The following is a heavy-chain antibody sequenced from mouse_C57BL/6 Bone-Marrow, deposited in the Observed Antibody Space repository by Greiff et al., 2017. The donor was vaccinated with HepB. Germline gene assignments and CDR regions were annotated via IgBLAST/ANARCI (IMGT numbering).Heavy chain of an antibody. CDR2: ISDGGSYT. Sequence: EVKVVESGGGLVKPGGSLKLSCAASGFTFSSYAMSWVRQTPEKRLEWVATISDGGSYTYYPDNVKGRFTISRDNAKNNLYLQMSHLKSEDTAMDYCARVGYGSSYGAMDYWGQGTSVTVSS. D-gene: IGHD1-1*01. CDR3: ARVGYGSSYGAMDY. CDR1: GFTFSSYA. V-gene: IGHV5-4*03. J-gene: IGHJ4*01.